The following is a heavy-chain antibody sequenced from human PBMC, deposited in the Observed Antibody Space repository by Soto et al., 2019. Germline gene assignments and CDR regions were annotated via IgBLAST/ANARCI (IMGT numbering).Heavy chain of an antibody. D-gene: IGHD6-19*01. CDR1: GFTVSSNY. V-gene: IGHV3-53*02. CDR2: IYSGGST. J-gene: IGHJ6*02. Sequence: EVQLVETGGGLIQPGGSLRLSCAASGFTVSSNYMSWVRQAPGKGLEWVSVIYSGGSTYYADSVKGRFTISRDNSKNTLYLQMNSLRAEDTAVYYCATRVGIAVAGVMDVWGQGTTVTVSS. CDR3: ATRVGIAVAGVMDV.